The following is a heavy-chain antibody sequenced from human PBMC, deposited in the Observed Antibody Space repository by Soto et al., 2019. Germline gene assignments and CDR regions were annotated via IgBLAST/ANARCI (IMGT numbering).Heavy chain of an antibody. CDR2: IISSGGST. Sequence: EVKLLESGGGLVQPGGSLRLSCAASGFTFTSYAMSWVRQAQGQGLEWVSTIISSGGSTYYADSVKGRFTISRDNSKNTLYLQMNSLRAEDTAVYYCAIDPSSSSLLIWYFDLWGRGTLVTVSS. D-gene: IGHD6-13*01. CDR3: AIDPSSSSLLIWYFDL. J-gene: IGHJ2*01. CDR1: GFTFTSYA. V-gene: IGHV3-23*01.